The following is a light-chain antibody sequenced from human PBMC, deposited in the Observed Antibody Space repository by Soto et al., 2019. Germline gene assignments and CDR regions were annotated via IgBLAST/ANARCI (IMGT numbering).Light chain of an antibody. CDR1: RGVSSD. V-gene: IGKV3-20*01. J-gene: IGKJ1*01. Sequence: ILMTQPPATLSVSPGERVSPSCRASRGVSSDLAWYQQKPGQAPRLLIYGASSRATGIPDRFSGSGSGTDFTLTISRLEPEDFAVYYCQQYGSSPWTFGQGTKVDIK. CDR3: QQYGSSPWT. CDR2: GAS.